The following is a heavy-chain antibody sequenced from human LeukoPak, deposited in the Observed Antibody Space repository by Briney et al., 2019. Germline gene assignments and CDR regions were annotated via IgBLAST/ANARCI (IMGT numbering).Heavy chain of an antibody. CDR2: INQGGSDK. J-gene: IGHJ4*02. V-gene: IGHV3-7*01. D-gene: IGHD2-15*01. CDR3: ARTSRSSSIDD. CDR1: GFTFSNYW. Sequence: GESLRLSCAASGFTFSNYWMSWVRQAPRKGLEWVANINQGGSDKSYVDSVKGRFTISRDNAKNSLYLEMNSLRVEDTAMYYCARTSRSSSIDDWDQGTLVTVSS.